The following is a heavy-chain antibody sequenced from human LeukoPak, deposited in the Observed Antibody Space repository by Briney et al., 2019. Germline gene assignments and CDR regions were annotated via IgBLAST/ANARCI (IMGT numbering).Heavy chain of an antibody. J-gene: IGHJ6*02. D-gene: IGHD6-25*01. Sequence: GGSLRLSCAASGFTFSSFWMSWVRQAPGKGLEWVANIKPEGSEKYYVDSVKGRFTISRDNAKNPLYLQMNSLRAGDTAVYYCTRNRGLDVWGQGTTVTVSS. CDR2: IKPEGSEK. V-gene: IGHV3-7*01. CDR3: TRNRGLDV. CDR1: GFTFSSFW.